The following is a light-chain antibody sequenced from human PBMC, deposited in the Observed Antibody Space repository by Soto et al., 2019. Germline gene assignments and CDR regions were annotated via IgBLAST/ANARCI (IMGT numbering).Light chain of an antibody. V-gene: IGKV3-11*01. CDR3: QQRSNWPRNT. Sequence: EIVLTQSPATLSLSPGERATLSCRASQSVNSYLAWYQQKPGQAPRLLIYDASNRATGIPARFSGSGSGTDFTLTISSLEPEDFAVYYCQQRSNWPRNTFGGGTKVEIK. J-gene: IGKJ4*01. CDR2: DAS. CDR1: QSVNSY.